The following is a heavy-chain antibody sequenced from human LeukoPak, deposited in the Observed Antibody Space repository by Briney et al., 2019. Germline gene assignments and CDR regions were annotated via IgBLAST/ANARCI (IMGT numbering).Heavy chain of an antibody. J-gene: IGHJ6*02. CDR3: ARDFKNYGMDV. CDR2: IYTGSNT. V-gene: IGHV3-66*01. Sequence: PGGSLRLSCAASGFTVSSTYMSWVRQAPGKGLEWVSLIYTGSNTYYADSVKGRFTLSRDNSKNAVYLQMNSLRAEDTAVYYCARDFKNYGMDVWGQGTTVTVSS. CDR1: GFTVSSTY.